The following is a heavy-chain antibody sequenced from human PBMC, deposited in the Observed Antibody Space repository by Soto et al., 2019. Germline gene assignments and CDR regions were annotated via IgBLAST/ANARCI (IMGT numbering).Heavy chain of an antibody. J-gene: IGHJ4*02. CDR1: GFTFSSYG. D-gene: IGHD3-3*01. V-gene: IGHV3-33*08. CDR2: IWYDGSNK. CDR3: ARDKRDLRFLEWSYYFDY. Sequence: GGSLRLSCAASGFTFSSYGMHWVRQAPGKGLEWVAVIWYDGSNKYYADPVKGRFTISRDNSKNTLYLQMNSLRAEDTAVYYCARDKRDLRFLEWSYYFDYWGQGTLVTVS.